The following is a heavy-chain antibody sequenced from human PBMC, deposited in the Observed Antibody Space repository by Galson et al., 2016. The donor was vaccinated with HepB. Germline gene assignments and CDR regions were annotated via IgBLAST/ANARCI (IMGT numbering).Heavy chain of an antibody. V-gene: IGHV3-74*03. CDR1: GFTFRSYW. J-gene: IGHJ4*02. CDR3: AKERNCDGGCYDFDY. D-gene: IGHD2-21*01. CDR2: ISNDGSRT. Sequence: SLRLSCAASGFTFRSYWMHWVRQVPGKGLVWVSRISNDGSRTTYADSVEGRFTISRDNAKNTLYLQMDSLRAEDTAVYFCAKERNCDGGCYDFDYWGQGTLVTVSS.